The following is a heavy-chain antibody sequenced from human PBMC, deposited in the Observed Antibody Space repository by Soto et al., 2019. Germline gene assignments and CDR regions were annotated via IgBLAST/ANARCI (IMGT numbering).Heavy chain of an antibody. J-gene: IGHJ3*02. Sequence: EVQLLESGGGLVQPGGSLRLSCAASGFTFSSYAMSWVRQAPGKGLEWVSAISGSGGSTYYADSVKGRFTISRYNSKNTLYLQMNGLRAEDTAVYYCAKGIAVAGAGNDAFDIWGQGTMVTVSS. CDR3: AKGIAVAGAGNDAFDI. CDR2: ISGSGGST. V-gene: IGHV3-23*01. D-gene: IGHD6-19*01. CDR1: GFTFSSYA.